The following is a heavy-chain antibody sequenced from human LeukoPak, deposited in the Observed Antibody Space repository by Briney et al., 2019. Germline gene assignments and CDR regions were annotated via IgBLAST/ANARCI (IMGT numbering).Heavy chain of an antibody. CDR3: AKEYGPGSYYYDY. D-gene: IGHD3-10*01. CDR2: ISASGVST. J-gene: IGHJ4*02. Sequence: GGSLRLSCAASGFTFSTYAMTWVRQAPGKGLEWVSGISASGVSTRCADSVKGRFTISRDNSKNTLYLQMNSLRAEDMAVYYCAKEYGPGSYYYDYWGQGTLVTVSS. V-gene: IGHV3-23*01. CDR1: GFTFSTYA.